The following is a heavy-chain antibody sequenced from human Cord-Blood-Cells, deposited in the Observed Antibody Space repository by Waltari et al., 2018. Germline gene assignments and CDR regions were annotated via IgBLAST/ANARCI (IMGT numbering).Heavy chain of an antibody. D-gene: IGHD1-26*01. CDR1: VVSISSSSYY. V-gene: IGHV4-39*01. J-gene: IGHJ3*02. CDR2: IYYSGST. Sequence: QLQLQESGPGLVQPSETLSLTCTVSVVSISSSSYYWVWIRQPPGKGLEWIGSIYYSGSTYYNPSLKSRVTISVDTSKNQFSLKLSSVTAADTAVYYCARQYSGSSHDAFDIWGQGTMVTVSS. CDR3: ARQYSGSSHDAFDI.